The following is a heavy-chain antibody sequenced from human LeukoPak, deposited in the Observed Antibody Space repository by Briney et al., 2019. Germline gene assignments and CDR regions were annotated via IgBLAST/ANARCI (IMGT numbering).Heavy chain of an antibody. V-gene: IGHV3-33*06. Sequence: GRSLRLSCAASGFTFSSYGRRWVRQAPGKGLEWVAVIWYDGSNKYYADSVNGRFTISRDNTKNTLYLQMNSLRAENTAVYYCAKAKDYYYNYYMDVWGKGTTVTVSS. CDR2: IWYDGSNK. J-gene: IGHJ6*03. CDR1: GFTFSSYG. CDR3: AKAKDYYYNYYMDV.